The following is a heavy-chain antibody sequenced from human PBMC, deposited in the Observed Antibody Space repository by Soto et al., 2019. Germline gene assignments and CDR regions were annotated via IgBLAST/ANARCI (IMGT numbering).Heavy chain of an antibody. CDR2: IIPILGIA. V-gene: IGHV1-69*02. CDR1: GGTFSSYT. D-gene: IGHD5-18*01. J-gene: IGHJ6*03. CDR3: AGRSQGSYGLGGFFGYYMDV. Sequence: GASVKVSCKASGGTFSSYTISWVRQAPGQGLEWMGRIIPILGIANYAQKFQGRVTITADKSTSTAYMELSSLRSEDTAVYYCAGRSQGSYGLGGFFGYYMDVWGKGTTVTVSS.